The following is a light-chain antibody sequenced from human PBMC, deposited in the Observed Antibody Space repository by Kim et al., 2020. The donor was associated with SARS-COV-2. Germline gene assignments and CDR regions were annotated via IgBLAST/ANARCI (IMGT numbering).Light chain of an antibody. V-gene: IGKV3-20*01. CDR1: ETISSDY. CDR3: QQYDPSFPYT. CDR2: GAS. J-gene: IGKJ2*01. Sequence: EIVLTQSPGTLSLSPGERATLSCRTSETISSDYVAWYRHKPGQAPRLLIYGASTRATGIPERFSGSGSGTDFTLTISRLEPEDFAVYYSQQYDPSFPYTFGQGTKLEI.